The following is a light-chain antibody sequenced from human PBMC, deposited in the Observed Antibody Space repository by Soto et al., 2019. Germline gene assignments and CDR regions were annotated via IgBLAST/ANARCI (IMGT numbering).Light chain of an antibody. J-gene: IGKJ4*01. CDR3: QQYNNWPLT. V-gene: IGKV3-15*01. CDR1: QSVSSN. CDR2: GAS. Sequence: EIVMTQSPATLSVSPGERATLSCRGSQSVSSNLAWYQQKPGLALRLLIYGASTRATGIPARFSGSGSGTEFTLTISSLQSEDFAVYYCQQYNNWPLTFGGGTKVEIK.